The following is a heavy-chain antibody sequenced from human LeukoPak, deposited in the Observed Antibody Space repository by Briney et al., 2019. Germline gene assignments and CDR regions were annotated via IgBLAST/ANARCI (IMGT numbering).Heavy chain of an antibody. CDR2: IYHSGST. J-gene: IGHJ4*02. CDR3: ARGGSSSFYQNYYFDY. D-gene: IGHD6-6*01. V-gene: IGHV4-30-2*01. CDR1: GGSISSGGYS. Sequence: SETLSLTCAVSGGSISSGGYSWSWIRQPPGKGLEWIGYIYHSGSTYYNPSLKSRVTMSVDTSKNQFSLKLSSVTAADTAVYYCARGGSSSFYQNYYFDYWGQGTLVTVSS.